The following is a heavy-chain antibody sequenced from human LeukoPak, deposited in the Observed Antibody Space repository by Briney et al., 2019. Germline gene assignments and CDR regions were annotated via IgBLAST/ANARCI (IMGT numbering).Heavy chain of an antibody. CDR2: ISSRSDVI. Sequence: PGGSLRLSCAASGFTFNTYNMDWVRQAPGKGLEWASYISSRSDVIYYADSAKGRFTISRDNVKNSLYLQMNSLRAEDTAVYYCARDDSRGYDMDYWGQGTLVTVSS. CDR1: GFTFNTYN. CDR3: ARDDSRGYDMDY. D-gene: IGHD3-3*01. J-gene: IGHJ4*02. V-gene: IGHV3-48*01.